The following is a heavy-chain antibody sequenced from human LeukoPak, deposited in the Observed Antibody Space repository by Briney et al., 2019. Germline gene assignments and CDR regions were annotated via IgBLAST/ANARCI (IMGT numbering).Heavy chain of an antibody. D-gene: IGHD6-13*01. Sequence: ASVKVSCKASGYTFTGYYMHWVRQAPGQGLEWMGWINPNSGGTNYAQKFQGRVTMTRDTSISTAYMELSRLRSDDTAVYYCARGLGIAAAGTFAWFDPWGQGTLVTVSS. CDR1: GYTFTGYY. J-gene: IGHJ5*02. CDR2: INPNSGGT. CDR3: ARGLGIAAAGTFAWFDP. V-gene: IGHV1-2*02.